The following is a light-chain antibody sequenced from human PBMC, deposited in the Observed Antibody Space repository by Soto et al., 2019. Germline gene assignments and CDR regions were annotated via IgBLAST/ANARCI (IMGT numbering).Light chain of an antibody. CDR2: DAS. V-gene: IGKV3-11*01. CDR1: QSVSSY. CDR3: QQRSI. J-gene: IGKJ4*01. Sequence: EIVLTQSPATLSLSPGERATLSYRASQSVSSYLAWYQLKPGQTPRLLIYDASNRATGIPARFSGSGSGTEFTLTISSLEPEDFAVYYCQQRSIFGGGTKVEIK.